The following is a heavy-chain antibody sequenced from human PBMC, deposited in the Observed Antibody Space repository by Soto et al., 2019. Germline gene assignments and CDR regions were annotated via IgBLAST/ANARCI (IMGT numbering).Heavy chain of an antibody. V-gene: IGHV3-20*04. CDR2: INWNSGST. Sequence: GGSLRLSCAASGFTFDDYGTSWVRQAPGKGLEWVSGINWNSGSTGYADSVKGRFTISRDNAKNSLYLQMNSLRAEDTALYYCAKDSYGSGSYTFDYWGQGTLVTVSA. CDR1: GFTFDDYG. D-gene: IGHD3-10*01. CDR3: AKDSYGSGSYTFDY. J-gene: IGHJ4*02.